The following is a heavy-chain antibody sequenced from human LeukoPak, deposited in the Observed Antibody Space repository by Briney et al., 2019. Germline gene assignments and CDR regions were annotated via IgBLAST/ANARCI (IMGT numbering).Heavy chain of an antibody. CDR1: GFTFSSYA. CDR2: ISGSGGST. V-gene: IGHV3-23*01. Sequence: TGGSLRLSCAASGFTFSSYAMNWVRQAPGKGLEWVSVISGSGGSTYYADSVKGRFTISRDNSKNTLYLQMNSLRAEDTAVYYCAKVDGNFGRFSFDYWGQGTLVTVSS. J-gene: IGHJ4*02. D-gene: IGHD3-3*01. CDR3: AKVDGNFGRFSFDY.